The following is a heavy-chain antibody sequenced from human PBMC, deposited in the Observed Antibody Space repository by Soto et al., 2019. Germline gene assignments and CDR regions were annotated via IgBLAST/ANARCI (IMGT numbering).Heavy chain of an antibody. CDR3: ARVMASTYYYYGMDV. J-gene: IGHJ6*02. V-gene: IGHV1-2*02. CDR1: GYTFTGYY. CDR2: INPNSGGT. D-gene: IGHD2-2*01. Sequence: QVQLVQSGAEVKKPGASVKVSCKASGYTFTGYYMHWVRQAPGQGLEWMGWINPNSGGTNYAQKFQGRVTMTRDTSISTAYMELSRLRSDDTAVYYCARVMASTYYYYGMDVWGQGTTVTVSS.